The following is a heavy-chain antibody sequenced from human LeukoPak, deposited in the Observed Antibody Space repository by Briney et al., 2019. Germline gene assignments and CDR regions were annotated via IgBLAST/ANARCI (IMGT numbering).Heavy chain of an antibody. V-gene: IGHV4-39*02. CDR2: VSYSGGT. D-gene: IGHD3-10*01. J-gene: IGHJ4*02. CDR1: GGSISSSTYY. Sequence: KPSETQSLTCSVSGGSISSSTYYGGWIRQPPGKGLEWIGSVSYSGGTNYNPSLKSRVTMSVDTSKKHFSLMLSSVTAADTAVYYCARLAAVSGVYYFDQWRQGTRVTVSS. CDR3: ARLAAVSGVYYFDQ.